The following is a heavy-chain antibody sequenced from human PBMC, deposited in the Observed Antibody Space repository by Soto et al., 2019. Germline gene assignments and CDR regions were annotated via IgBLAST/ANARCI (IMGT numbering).Heavy chain of an antibody. J-gene: IGHJ6*02. CDR2: IYYSGST. Sequence: PSETLSLTCTVSGGSISSGGYYWSWIRQHPGKGLEWIGYIYYSGSTYYNPSLKSRVTISVDTYKNQFSLKLSSVTAADTAVDYCATDRLFCSGYYGYYYCMDVWGQGTTVTVSS. V-gene: IGHV4-31*03. CDR3: ATDRLFCSGYYGYYYCMDV. D-gene: IGHD3-3*01. CDR1: GGSISSGGYY.